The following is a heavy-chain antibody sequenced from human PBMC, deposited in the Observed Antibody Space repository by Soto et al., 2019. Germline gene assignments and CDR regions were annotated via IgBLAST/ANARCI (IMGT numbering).Heavy chain of an antibody. V-gene: IGHV3-23*01. J-gene: IGHJ4*02. D-gene: IGHD6-19*01. CDR2: ISGSGAST. CDR1: GFTFGSYA. Sequence: EVQLLESGGGLVQPGGSLRLSCAASGFTFGSYAMAWVRQAPGKGLEWVSGISGSGASTYYADSVKGRFTISRDNSKNTLYLEMNSLSAVDSAVYYCAKGSSGWYKAPFDYWGQGALVTVSS. CDR3: AKGSSGWYKAPFDY.